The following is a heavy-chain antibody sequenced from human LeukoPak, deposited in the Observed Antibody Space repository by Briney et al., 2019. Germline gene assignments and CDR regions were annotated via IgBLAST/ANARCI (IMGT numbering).Heavy chain of an antibody. CDR3: ARDSSMGWCGELRAFDY. J-gene: IGHJ4*02. D-gene: IGHD3-10*01. Sequence: GASVKVSCKASGGTFSSYAISWVRQAPGQGLEWMGRIIPILGIANYAQKFQGRVTITADKSTSTAYMELSSLRSEDTAVYYCARDSSMGWCGELRAFDYWGQGTLVTVSS. V-gene: IGHV1-69*04. CDR2: IIPILGIA. CDR1: GGTFSSYA.